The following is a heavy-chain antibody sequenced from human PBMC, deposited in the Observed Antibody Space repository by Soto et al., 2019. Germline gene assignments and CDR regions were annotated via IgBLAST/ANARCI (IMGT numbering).Heavy chain of an antibody. D-gene: IGHD3-3*01. CDR3: VKDRALEWLSHYYYYYGMDV. CDR1: GFTFSSYA. CDR2: ISSNGGST. Sequence: PGGSLRLSCSASGFTFSSYAMHWVRQAPGKGLEYVSAISSNGGSTYYADSVKGRFTISRDNSKNTLYLQMSSLRAEDTAVYYCVKDRALEWLSHYYYYYGMDVWGQGTTVTVSS. J-gene: IGHJ6*02. V-gene: IGHV3-64D*08.